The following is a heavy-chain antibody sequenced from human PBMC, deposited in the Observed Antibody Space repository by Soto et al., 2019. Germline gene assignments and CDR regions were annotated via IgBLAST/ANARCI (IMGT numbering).Heavy chain of an antibody. CDR2: ISAYNGNT. V-gene: IGHV1-18*01. D-gene: IGHD3-10*01. Sequence: QVQLVQSGAEVKKPGASVKVSCKASGYTFTSYGISWVRQAPGQGLEWMGWISAYNGNTNYAQKLQGRVTMTTDTSTSTAYMELRSLRSDHTAVYYCAREGVLLWFGELSTFDYWGQGTLVTVSS. J-gene: IGHJ4*02. CDR1: GYTFTSYG. CDR3: AREGVLLWFGELSTFDY.